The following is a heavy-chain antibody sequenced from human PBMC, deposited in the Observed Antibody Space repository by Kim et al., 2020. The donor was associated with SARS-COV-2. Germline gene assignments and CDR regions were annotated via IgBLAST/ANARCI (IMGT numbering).Heavy chain of an antibody. V-gene: IGHV3-23*01. CDR2: VTAGGGST. CDR3: AKDISGWYSDY. CDR1: GFTFGSYA. Sequence: GGSLRLSCAGSGFTFGSYAMTWVRQAPGKGLEWVSSVTAGGGSTYYADSVKGRFTISRDNSKNTLYLQMNSLRAEDMAIYYCAKDISGWYSDYWGQGTLVTVSS. J-gene: IGHJ4*02. D-gene: IGHD6-19*01.